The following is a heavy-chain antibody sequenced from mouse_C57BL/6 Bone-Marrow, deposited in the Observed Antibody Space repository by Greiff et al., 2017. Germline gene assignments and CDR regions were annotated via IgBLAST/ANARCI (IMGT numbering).Heavy chain of an antibody. CDR1: GFSFNTYA. V-gene: IGHV10-1*01. CDR3: VRHWSYDGFYYAMDY. CDR2: IRSKSNNYAT. J-gene: IGHJ4*01. D-gene: IGHD2-3*01. Sequence: EVKLMESGGGLVQPKGSLKLSCAASGFSFNTYAMNWVRQAPGKGLEWVARIRSKSNNYATYYADSVKDRFTISRDDSESMLYLQMNNLKTEDTAMYYCVRHWSYDGFYYAMDYWGQGTSVTVSS.